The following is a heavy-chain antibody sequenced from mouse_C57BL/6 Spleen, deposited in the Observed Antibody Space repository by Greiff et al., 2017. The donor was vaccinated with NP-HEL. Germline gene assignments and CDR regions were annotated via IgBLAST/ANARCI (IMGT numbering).Heavy chain of an antibody. CDR3: ARIYYDYDVTGAMDY. CDR2: IYPGDGDT. J-gene: IGHJ4*01. V-gene: IGHV1-80*01. Sequence: QVQLQQSGAELVKPGASVKISCKASGYAFSSYWMNWVKQRPGKGLEWIGQIYPGDGDTNYNGKFKGKATLTADKSSSTAYMQLSSLTSEDSAVYFCARIYYDYDVTGAMDYWGQGTSVTVSS. CDR1: GYAFSSYW. D-gene: IGHD2-4*01.